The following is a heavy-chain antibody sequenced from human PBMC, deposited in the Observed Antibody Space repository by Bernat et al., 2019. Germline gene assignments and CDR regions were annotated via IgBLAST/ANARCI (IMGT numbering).Heavy chain of an antibody. J-gene: IGHJ4*02. CDR2: IGGSDGNT. Sequence: EVQLLESGGGLVQPGGSLRLSCAASGFTFSNYAMSWVRQAPGKGLAWVSAIGGSDGNTYYADSVKGRFTISRDNSKNILYLKMNSLRAEDTAVYSCSRPGGSYVFRGFDSWGQGTLVTVSS. D-gene: IGHD1-26*01. CDR3: SRPGGSYVFRGFDS. V-gene: IGHV3-23*01. CDR1: GFTFSNYA.